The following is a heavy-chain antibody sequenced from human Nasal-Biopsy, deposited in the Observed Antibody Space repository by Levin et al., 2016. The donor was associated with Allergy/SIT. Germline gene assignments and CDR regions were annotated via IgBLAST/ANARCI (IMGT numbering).Heavy chain of an antibody. J-gene: IGHJ6*03. CDR1: GYTFINFH. CDR2: FNPNNGAT. V-gene: IGHV1-2*06. D-gene: IGHD5/OR15-5a*01. CDR3: ARSSVNLFYDPNMDV. Sequence: ASVKVSCKTSGYTFINFHMHWVRQAPGQGLEWMGQFNPNNGATKFAQKFQGRVILTQDRSTSTAYMEVNSLTYDDTAIYYCARSSVNLFYDPNMDVWGEGTTVIVSS.